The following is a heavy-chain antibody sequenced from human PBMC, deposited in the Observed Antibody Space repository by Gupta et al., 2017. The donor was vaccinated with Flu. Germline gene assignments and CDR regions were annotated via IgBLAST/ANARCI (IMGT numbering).Heavy chain of an antibody. V-gene: IGHV1-69*06. D-gene: IGHD6-13*01. CDR2: ITPIFNTV. Sequence: TITWVRQAPGQGLEWMGRITPIFNTVDYAQNFQDKVTITADTSTSTAYMVLGSLTSEDTAVYYCAKEKGSWSSSFDPWGQGTLVTVSS. J-gene: IGHJ5*02. CDR1: T. CDR3: AKEKGSWSSSFDP.